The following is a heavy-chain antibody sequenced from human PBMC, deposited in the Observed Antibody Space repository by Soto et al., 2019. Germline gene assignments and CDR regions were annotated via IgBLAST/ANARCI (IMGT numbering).Heavy chain of an antibody. CDR2: INHSGST. D-gene: IGHD3-3*01. CDR3: ARVGFWSGYYFDL. V-gene: IGHV4-34*01. Sequence: SETLSLTCAVYGGSFSGYYWSWIRQPPGKGLEWIGEINHSGSTNYNPSLKSRVTISVDTSKNQFSLKLSSVTAADTAVYYCARVGFWSGYYFDLWGRGTLVTVSS. J-gene: IGHJ2*01. CDR1: GGSFSGYY.